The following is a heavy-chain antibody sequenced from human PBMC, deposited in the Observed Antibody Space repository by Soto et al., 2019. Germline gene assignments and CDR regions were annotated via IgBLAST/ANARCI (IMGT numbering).Heavy chain of an antibody. CDR1: GFTFNIYW. CDR3: ARGIRNYYGVDV. D-gene: IGHD5-18*01. J-gene: IGHJ6*02. Sequence: EVQVVESGGGLIQPGGSLRLSCVASGFTFNIYWMHWVRQAPGKGLVWVSRIKFDESTTSYADSVKGRFTISRDNAKNTLFLQMNSLRAGDTGVYYCARGIRNYYGVDVWGQGTTVTVSS. CDR2: IKFDESTT. V-gene: IGHV3-74*01.